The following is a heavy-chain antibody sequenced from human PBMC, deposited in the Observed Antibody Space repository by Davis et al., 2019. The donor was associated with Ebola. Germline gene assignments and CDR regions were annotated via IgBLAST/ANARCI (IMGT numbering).Heavy chain of an antibody. CDR2: IQKDGSDS. J-gene: IGHJ3*02. V-gene: IGHV3-7*01. D-gene: IGHD2-15*01. CDR3: ARDVTYYSGGAYYDSLDI. CDR1: GFTFSGYW. Sequence: PGGSLRLSCAGSGFTFSGYWMHWVRQAPGKGLEWVANIQKDGSDSHCLDSVKGRFTISRDNAKSSLYLQMNSLRVEDTAVYYCARDVTYYSGGAYYDSLDIWGRGTMVTVSS.